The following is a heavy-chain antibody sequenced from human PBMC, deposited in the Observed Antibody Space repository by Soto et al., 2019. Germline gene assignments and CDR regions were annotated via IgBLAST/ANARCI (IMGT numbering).Heavy chain of an antibody. CDR1: GFAFSSYA. Sequence: EVQLLESGGGLVQPGGSPRLSCAASGFAFSSYAMSWVRQAPGEGLEWVSIIKSSGDYTYYADSVKGRFTISRDNSKNTLYLQVNSLKAEDTAVYYCAKLVGVSPIDYWGQGTLVTVSS. D-gene: IGHD1-26*01. CDR3: AKLVGVSPIDY. CDR2: IKSSGDYT. J-gene: IGHJ4*02. V-gene: IGHV3-23*01.